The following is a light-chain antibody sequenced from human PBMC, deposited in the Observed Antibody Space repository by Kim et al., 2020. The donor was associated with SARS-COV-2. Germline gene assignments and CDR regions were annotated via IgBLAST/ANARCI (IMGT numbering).Light chain of an antibody. V-gene: IGLV1-51*01. CDR3: GAWDSSLSAGV. CDR2: DNS. Sequence: GQKVTISCSGSNSNIVNNYVSWYQQLPGAAPKLLIYDNSQRPSGIPDRFSGSKSGTSATLGITGLQTGDEADYYCGAWDSSLSAGVFGGGTQLTVL. J-gene: IGLJ3*02. CDR1: NSNIVNNY.